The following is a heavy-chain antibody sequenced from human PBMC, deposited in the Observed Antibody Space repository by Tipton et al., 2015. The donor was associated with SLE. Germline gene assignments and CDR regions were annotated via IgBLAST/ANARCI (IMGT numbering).Heavy chain of an antibody. V-gene: IGHV4-38-2*02. J-gene: IGHJ4*02. CDR2: IYHSGST. CDR1: GDSISPYY. Sequence: TLSLTSNVSGDSISPYYWGWIRQPPGKGLQWIATIYHSGSTYYNPSLQSRVTISIDTSKNHFSLKLTSVTAADTAVYYCARAPSFMVRRFTVYHFDSCGQGTRVTDSS. D-gene: IGHD3-10*01. CDR3: ARAPSFMVRRFTVYHFDS.